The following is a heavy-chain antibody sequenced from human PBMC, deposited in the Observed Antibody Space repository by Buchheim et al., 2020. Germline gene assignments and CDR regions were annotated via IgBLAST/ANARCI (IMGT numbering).Heavy chain of an antibody. CDR2: IYYSGNT. CDR1: GGSISSGDFY. CDR3: ARLGGNYDVSFQH. J-gene: IGHJ1*01. Sequence: QVQLQESGPGLVKPSETLSLTCTVSGGSISSGDFYWGWIRQPPGKGLEYIGSIYYSGNTYYNPSLKSRVTISVDTPTNQFSLKLSSVTAADTAVYSCARLGGNYDVSFQHWGQGTL. D-gene: IGHD3-3*01. V-gene: IGHV4-39*01.